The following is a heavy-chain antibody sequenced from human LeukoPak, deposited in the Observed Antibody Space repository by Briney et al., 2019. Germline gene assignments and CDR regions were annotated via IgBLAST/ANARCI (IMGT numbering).Heavy chain of an antibody. J-gene: IGHJ3*02. CDR1: GGSISSSSHY. CDR3: ARPRRPLVVVPAAMMASDAFDI. Sequence: PSETLSLTCTVSGGSISSSSHYWAWIRQPPGKGLEWIGSIYYSGSTYYNPSLKSRVTISVDTSKNQFSLKLSSVTAADTAVYYCARPRRPLVVVPAAMMASDAFDIWGQGTMVTVSS. CDR2: IYYSGST. D-gene: IGHD2-2*01. V-gene: IGHV4-39*01.